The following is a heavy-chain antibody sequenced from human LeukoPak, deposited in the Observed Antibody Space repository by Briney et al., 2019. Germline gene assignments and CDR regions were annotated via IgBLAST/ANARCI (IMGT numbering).Heavy chain of an antibody. CDR1: GFTFSSYA. CDR3: AKDIDYYDSSGNFDY. V-gene: IGHV3-23*01. Sequence: PGGSLRLSCAASGFTFSSYAMSWVRQAPGKGLEWVSVISGSGGSTYYADSVKGRFTISRDNAKNSLYLQMNSLRAEDTALYYCAKDIDYYDSSGNFDYWGQGTLVTVSS. CDR2: ISGSGGST. J-gene: IGHJ4*02. D-gene: IGHD3-22*01.